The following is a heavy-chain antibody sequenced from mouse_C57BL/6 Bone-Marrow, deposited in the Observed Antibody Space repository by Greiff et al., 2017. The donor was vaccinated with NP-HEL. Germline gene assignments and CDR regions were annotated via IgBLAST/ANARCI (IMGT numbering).Heavy chain of an antibody. Sequence: VQLQQSGAELVRPGTSVKVSCKASGYAFTNYLIEWVKQRPGQGLEWIGVINPGSGGTNYNEKFKGKATLTADKSSSTAYMQLSSLTSEDSAVYFCARDTTVVMYFDVWGTGTTVTVAS. CDR1: GYAFTNYL. V-gene: IGHV1-54*01. CDR2: INPGSGGT. J-gene: IGHJ1*03. CDR3: ARDTTVVMYFDV. D-gene: IGHD1-1*01.